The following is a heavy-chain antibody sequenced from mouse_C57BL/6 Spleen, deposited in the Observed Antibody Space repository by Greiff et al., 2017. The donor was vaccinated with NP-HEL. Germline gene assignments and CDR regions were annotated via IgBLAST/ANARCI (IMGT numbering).Heavy chain of an antibody. J-gene: IGHJ3*01. D-gene: IGHD1-1*01. CDR2: FYPGSGSI. CDR1: GYTFTEYT. V-gene: IGHV1-62-2*01. CDR3: SRHERGGYYYGSSSFAY. Sequence: VQLQQSGAELVKPGASVKLSCKASGYTFTEYTIHWVKQRSGQGLEWIGWFYPGSGSIKYNEKFKDKATLTADKSSSTVYMEISRLTSEDSAVYFCSRHERGGYYYGSSSFAYWGQGTLVTVSA.